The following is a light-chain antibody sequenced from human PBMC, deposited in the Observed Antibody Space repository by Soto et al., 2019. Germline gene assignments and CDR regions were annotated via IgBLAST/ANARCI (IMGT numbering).Light chain of an antibody. J-gene: IGLJ3*02. CDR3: LLSYSGTSWV. CDR1: TGAVTSSHY. V-gene: IGLV7-46*01. CDR2: DTS. Sequence: QTVVTQEPSLTMSPGGTVTLTCGSTTGAVTSSHYPYWFQQKPGQAPRTLIYDTSNKHSWTPARFSGSLLGGKAALTLAGAQTDDEADYYCLLSYSGTSWVFGGGTQLTVL.